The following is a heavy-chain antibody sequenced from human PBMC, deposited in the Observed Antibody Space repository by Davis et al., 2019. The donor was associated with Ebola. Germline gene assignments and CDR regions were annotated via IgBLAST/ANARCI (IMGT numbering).Heavy chain of an antibody. CDR3: ARDWVDYGMDV. V-gene: IGHV3-11*01. D-gene: IGHD2-15*01. CDR2: TRNSGISI. CDR1: GFTFSDYD. Sequence: PGRSLTLSCPASGFTFSDYDVNWVRQAPGKGLEWISYTRNSGISIYYADSVKGRFTISRDNAKNSLYLQMNSLSVEDTAVYYCARDWVDYGMDVWGQGTTVTVSS. J-gene: IGHJ6*02.